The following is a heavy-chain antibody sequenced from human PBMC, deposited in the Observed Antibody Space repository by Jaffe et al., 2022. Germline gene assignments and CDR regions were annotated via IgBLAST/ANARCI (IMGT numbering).Heavy chain of an antibody. J-gene: IGHJ6*03. CDR2: IYHSGST. CDR3: ARLRVTTVTTAGGPYYYYYMDV. D-gene: IGHD4-17*01. V-gene: IGHV4-38-2*01. CDR1: GYSISSGYY. Sequence: QVQLQESGPGLVKPSETLSLTCAVSGYSISSGYYWGWIRQPPGKGLEWIGSIYHSGSTYYNPSLKSRVTISVDTSKNQFSLKLSSVTAADTAVYYCARLRVTTVTTAGGPYYYYYMDVWGKGTTVTVSS.